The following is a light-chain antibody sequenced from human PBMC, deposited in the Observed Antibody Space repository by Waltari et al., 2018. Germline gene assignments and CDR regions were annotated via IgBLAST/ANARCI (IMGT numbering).Light chain of an antibody. CDR2: GAS. V-gene: IGKV3-20*01. J-gene: IGKJ1*01. CDR3: QHYVRLPAT. CDR1: QSVSRT. Sequence: SCRASQSVSRTLAWYQQKPGQAPRLLIYGASTRATGIPERFSGGGSGTDFSLTISRLETEDFAVYYCQHYVRLPATFGQGTKVEIK.